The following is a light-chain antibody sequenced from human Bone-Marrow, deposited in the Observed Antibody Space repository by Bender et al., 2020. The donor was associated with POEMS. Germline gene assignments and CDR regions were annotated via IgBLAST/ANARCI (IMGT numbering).Light chain of an antibody. CDR2: DDS. Sequence: SYALTQPPSVSVAPGKTARLTCGGNGIGSKGVHWYQQKPGQAPVLVVFDDSDRASGIPERFSGSNSGNTATLTISRVEAGDEADYYCQAWDSSTVVFGGGTKLTVL. V-gene: IGLV3-21*03. CDR3: QAWDSSTVV. CDR1: GIGSKG. J-gene: IGLJ2*01.